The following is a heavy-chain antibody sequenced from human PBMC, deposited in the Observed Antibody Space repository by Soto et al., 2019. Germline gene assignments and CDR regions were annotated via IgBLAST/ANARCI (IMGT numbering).Heavy chain of an antibody. D-gene: IGHD3-10*01. CDR1: GVSISSSSSY. CDR3: ARHSGYYGSGSYYNVDWFDP. V-gene: IGHV4-39*01. CDR2: IYYTGST. Sequence: LETLSLTCTVSGVSISSSSSYWGWIRQPPGKGLEWIGTIYYTGSTYYNPSLKSRVTISVDTSKNQFSLKLTSVTAADTAVYYCARHSGYYGSGSYYNVDWFDPWGQGTLVTVSS. J-gene: IGHJ5*02.